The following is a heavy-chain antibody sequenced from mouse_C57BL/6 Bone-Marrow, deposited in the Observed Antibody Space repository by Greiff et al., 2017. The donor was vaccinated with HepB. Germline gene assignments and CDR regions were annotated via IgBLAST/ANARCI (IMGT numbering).Heavy chain of an antibody. Sequence: VQLKESGGGLVQPKGSLKLSCAASGFSFNTYAMNWVRQAPGKGLEWVARIRSKSNNYATYYADSVKDRFTISRDDSESMLYLQMNNLKTEDTAMYYCVRQGWLGFAYWGQGTLVTVSA. V-gene: IGHV10-1*01. J-gene: IGHJ3*01. CDR1: GFSFNTYA. CDR3: VRQGWLGFAY. D-gene: IGHD2-3*01. CDR2: IRSKSNNYAT.